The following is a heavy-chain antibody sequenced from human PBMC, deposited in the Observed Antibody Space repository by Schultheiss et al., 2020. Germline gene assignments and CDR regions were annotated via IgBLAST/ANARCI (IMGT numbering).Heavy chain of an antibody. Sequence: SETLSLTCAVYGGSFSGYYWSWSRQPPGKGLEWIGEINHSGSTNYNPSLKSRVTISVDTSKNQFSLKVSSVTAADTAVYYCARGSRDYYYMDVWGKGTTVTVSS. J-gene: IGHJ6*03. V-gene: IGHV4-34*01. CDR1: GGSFSGYY. CDR2: INHSGST. CDR3: ARGSRDYYYMDV.